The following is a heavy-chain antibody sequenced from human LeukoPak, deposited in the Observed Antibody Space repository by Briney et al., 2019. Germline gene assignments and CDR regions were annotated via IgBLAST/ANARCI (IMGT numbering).Heavy chain of an antibody. J-gene: IGHJ5*02. Sequence: PSETLSLTCTVSGDSIRSNYWSWIRQPPGKGLEWIGYIFYSGDSNYNPSLKSRVTISVDTSKNQFSLRLSSVTAADTAVYYCARENLRLYSNWFDPWGQGTLVTVSS. CDR2: IFYSGDS. D-gene: IGHD2-2*02. CDR3: ARENLRLYSNWFDP. V-gene: IGHV4-59*12. CDR1: GDSIRSNY.